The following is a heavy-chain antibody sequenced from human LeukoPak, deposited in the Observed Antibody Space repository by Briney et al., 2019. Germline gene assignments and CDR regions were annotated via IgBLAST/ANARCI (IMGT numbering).Heavy chain of an antibody. CDR1: GYSFTSSG. J-gene: IGHJ4*02. V-gene: IGHV1-18*01. CDR2: ISVYNGNT. Sequence: ASVKVSRKASGYSFTSSGISWVRQAHGQGLEWMGWISVYNGNTKYAQRCQGRVTMTTDTSTSTAYMELRSLRSDDTAVYYCARDGQRRDGYNYVDYWGQGTLVTVSS. D-gene: IGHD5-24*01. CDR3: ARDGQRRDGYNYVDY.